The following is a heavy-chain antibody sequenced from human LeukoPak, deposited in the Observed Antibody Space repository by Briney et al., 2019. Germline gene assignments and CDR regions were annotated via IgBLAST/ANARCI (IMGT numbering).Heavy chain of an antibody. Sequence: GGSLRLSCAASGFTFSSYAMSWVRQAPGKGLEWVSAISGSGGSTYYADSVKGRFTISRDNSKNTLYLQMNSLRAEDTAVYYCAKPQSVIRVYYMDVWGKGTTVTVSS. V-gene: IGHV3-23*01. CDR2: ISGSGGST. CDR3: AKPQSVIRVYYMDV. D-gene: IGHD3-10*01. J-gene: IGHJ6*03. CDR1: GFTFSSYA.